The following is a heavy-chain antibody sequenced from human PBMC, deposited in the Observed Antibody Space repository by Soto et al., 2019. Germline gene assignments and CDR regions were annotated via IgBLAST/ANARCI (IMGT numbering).Heavy chain of an antibody. Sequence: GGSLRLSCAASGFTFNTYGMHWVRQAPGKGLEWVAFISYDGSNEYYADSVKGRFTISRDNSKNTVFLQMNSLRGEDTAVYYCAKSLAVAAGWFDPWGQGALVTVSS. J-gene: IGHJ5*02. V-gene: IGHV3-30*18. CDR3: AKSLAVAAGWFDP. CDR1: GFTFNTYG. CDR2: ISYDGSNE. D-gene: IGHD6-19*01.